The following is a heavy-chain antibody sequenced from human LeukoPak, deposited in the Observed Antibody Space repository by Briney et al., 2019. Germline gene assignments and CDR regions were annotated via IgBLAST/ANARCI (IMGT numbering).Heavy chain of an antibody. V-gene: IGHV4-39*07. CDR3: ARRNRIVATITRSYYYYYMDV. D-gene: IGHD5-12*01. CDR1: GGSISNTNYY. CDR2: INHSGST. J-gene: IGHJ6*03. Sequence: SETLSLTCTVSGGSISNTNYYWGWIRQPPGKGLEWIGEINHSGSTNYNPSLKSRVTISVDTSKNQFSLKLSSVTAADTAVYYCARRNRIVATITRSYYYYYMDVWGKGTTVTISS.